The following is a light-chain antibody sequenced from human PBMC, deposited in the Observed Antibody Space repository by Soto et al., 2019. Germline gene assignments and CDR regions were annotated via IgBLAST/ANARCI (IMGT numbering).Light chain of an antibody. CDR2: GAS. CDR1: HSISTY. Sequence: DIQLTQYTSSLSASVGDRVTVTCRASHSISTYLNWYQQKVGKPPKLLIYGASSLHSGVPSRFSGSGSGTDFTLTISCLQSEDFATYYCQQYYSYPWTFGQRTMVDIK. V-gene: IGKV1-39*01. J-gene: IGKJ1*01. CDR3: QQYYSYPWT.